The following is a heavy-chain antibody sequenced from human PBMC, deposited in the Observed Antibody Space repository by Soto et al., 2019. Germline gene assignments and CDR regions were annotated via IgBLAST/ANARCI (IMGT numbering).Heavy chain of an antibody. J-gene: IGHJ4*02. CDR1: GFTFTRYS. CDR2: ISSTTNYI. V-gene: IGHV3-21*06. CDR3: ARESEDLTSNFDY. Sequence: GGSLRLSCAASGFTFTRYSMNWVRQAPGKGLEWVSSISSTTNYIYYGDSMKGRFTFSRDNAKNSLYLEMNSLRAEDTAVYYCARESEDLTSNFDYWGQGTLVTVSS.